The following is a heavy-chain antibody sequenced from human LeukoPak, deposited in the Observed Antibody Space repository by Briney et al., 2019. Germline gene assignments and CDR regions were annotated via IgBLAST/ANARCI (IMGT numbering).Heavy chain of an antibody. Sequence: ASVKVSCKASGYTFTGYYMHWVRQAPGQGLEWMGWINPNSGGTNYAQKFQGRVTMTRDTSISTAYMELSRLRSDDTAVYYCARDLYYGSGSPIGYWGQGTLVTVSS. CDR1: GYTFTGYY. J-gene: IGHJ4*02. D-gene: IGHD3-10*01. V-gene: IGHV1-2*02. CDR2: INPNSGGT. CDR3: ARDLYYGSGSPIGY.